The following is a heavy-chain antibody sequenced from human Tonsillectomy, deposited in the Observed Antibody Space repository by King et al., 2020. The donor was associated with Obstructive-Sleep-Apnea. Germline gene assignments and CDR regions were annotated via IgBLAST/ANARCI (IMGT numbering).Heavy chain of an antibody. J-gene: IGHJ4*02. CDR1: GFTLSSYW. V-gene: IGHV3-74*01. Sequence: VQLVESGGGLVQPGGSLRLSCAASGFTLSSYWMHWVRQAPGKGLVWVSRINSDGSTTNYADSVKGRFTISSDNAKNTLYLQMNSLRAEDTAVYYCARAMRGSFDYWGRGTLVTVPS. D-gene: IGHD3-22*01. CDR3: ARAMRGSFDY. CDR2: INSDGSTT.